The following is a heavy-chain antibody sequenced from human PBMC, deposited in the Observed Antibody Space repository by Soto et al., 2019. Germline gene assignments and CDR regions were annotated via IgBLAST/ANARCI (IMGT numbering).Heavy chain of an antibody. D-gene: IGHD2-15*01. CDR2: IIPILGIA. V-gene: IGHV1-69*02. CDR3: AGVEDYCSGGSCYWS. Sequence: QVQLVQSGAEVKKPGSSVKVSCKASGGTFSSYTISWVRQAPGQGLEWMGRIIPILGIANYAQKFQGRVTITADKSTSTAYMELSSLRSEDTAVYYCAGVEDYCSGGSCYWSWGQGTLVTVSS. J-gene: IGHJ4*02. CDR1: GGTFSSYT.